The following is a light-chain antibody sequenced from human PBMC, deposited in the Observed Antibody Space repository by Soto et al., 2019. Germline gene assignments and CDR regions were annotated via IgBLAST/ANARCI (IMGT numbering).Light chain of an antibody. CDR1: NSNIGDNT. Sequence: QLVLTQPPSASGTPGPSVTISCSGSNSNIGDNTVNWYQQLPGTAPKLLIYSNDQRSSGVPDRFSGSKSGTSASLAISGLQSEDEAEYYCAVWDDRLDGVVFGGGTKLTVL. CDR3: AVWDDRLDGVV. CDR2: SND. J-gene: IGLJ2*01. V-gene: IGLV1-44*01.